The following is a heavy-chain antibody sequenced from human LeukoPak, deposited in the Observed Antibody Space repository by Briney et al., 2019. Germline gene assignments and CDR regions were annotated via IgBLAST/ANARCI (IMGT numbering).Heavy chain of an antibody. D-gene: IGHD3-3*01. CDR2: INPSGGST. V-gene: IGHV1-46*01. Sequence: GASVKVSCKASGYTFTSYYMHWVRQAPGQGLEWMGIINPSGGSTSYAQKFQGRVTMTRDMSTSTVYMELSSLRSEDTAVYYCARDHNFWSGYGNLYYYYMDVWGKGTTVTVSS. J-gene: IGHJ6*03. CDR1: GYTFTSYY. CDR3: ARDHNFWSGYGNLYYYYMDV.